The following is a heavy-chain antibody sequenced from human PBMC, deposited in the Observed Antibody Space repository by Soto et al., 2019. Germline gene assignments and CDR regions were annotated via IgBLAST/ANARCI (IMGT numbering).Heavy chain of an antibody. CDR3: AKASYDILTGYSPDY. CDR1: GFTFSSYA. V-gene: IGHV3-23*01. CDR2: LSGSGGST. D-gene: IGHD3-9*01. J-gene: IGHJ4*02. Sequence: GGSLRLSCAASGFTFSSYAMSWVRQAPGKGLEWVSLLSGSGGSTYYADSVKGRFTISRDNSKKTLYLQMNSLRAEDTAAYYCAKASYDILTGYSPDYWGQGTLVTVSS.